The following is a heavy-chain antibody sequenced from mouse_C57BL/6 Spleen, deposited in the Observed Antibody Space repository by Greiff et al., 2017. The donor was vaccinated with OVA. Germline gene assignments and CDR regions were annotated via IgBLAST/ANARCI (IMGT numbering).Heavy chain of an antibody. CDR1: GYTFTDYE. CDR2: IDPETGGT. V-gene: IGHV1-15*01. Sequence: VQLQASGAELVRPGASVTLSCKASGYTFTDYELLWVKQTPVLGLELIGAIDPETGGTAYNQKFKGKAILNADKSSSTAYMELRSLTSEDSAVYYCTRGGYDAMDYWGQGTSVTVSS. J-gene: IGHJ4*01. CDR3: TRGGYDAMDY.